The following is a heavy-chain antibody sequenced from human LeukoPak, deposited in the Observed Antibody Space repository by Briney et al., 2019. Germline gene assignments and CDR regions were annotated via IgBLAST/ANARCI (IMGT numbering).Heavy chain of an antibody. J-gene: IGHJ4*02. V-gene: IGHV4-34*01. D-gene: IGHD3-22*01. CDR3: ARLSADYYDSSGYYPIDY. Sequence: KPSETLSLTCAVYGGSFSGYYWSWIRQPPGKGLEWIGEINHSGSTNYNPSLKSRVTISVDTSKNQFSLKLSSVTAADTAVYYCARLSADYYDSSGYYPIDYWGQGTLVTVSS. CDR2: INHSGST. CDR1: GGSFSGYY.